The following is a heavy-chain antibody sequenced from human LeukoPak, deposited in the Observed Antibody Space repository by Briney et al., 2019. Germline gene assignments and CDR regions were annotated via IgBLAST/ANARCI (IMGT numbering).Heavy chain of an antibody. J-gene: IGHJ4*02. CDR1: GFTFSSYA. Sequence: GGSLRLSCAASGFTFSSYAMNWVRQAPGKGLEWVSSISSSSSYIYYADSVKGRFTISRDNAKNSLYLQMNSLRAEDTAVYYCARGSGLGYPDYWGQGTLVTVSS. CDR2: ISSSSSYI. V-gene: IGHV3-21*01. CDR3: ARGSGLGYPDY. D-gene: IGHD2-15*01.